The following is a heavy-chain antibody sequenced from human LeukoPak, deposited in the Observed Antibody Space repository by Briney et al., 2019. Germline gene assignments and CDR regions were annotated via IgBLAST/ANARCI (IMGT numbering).Heavy chain of an antibody. J-gene: IGHJ4*02. Sequence: GGSLRLSCAASGFTFSSYVMSWVGEAPGKGLEWGSAISGSGGSTYYADSVKGRFTISRDNSKNTLYLQMNSLRAEDTAVYYCAKDLTLRYFDYWGQGTLVTVSS. CDR1: GFTFSSYV. CDR2: ISGSGGST. V-gene: IGHV3-23*01. CDR3: AKDLTLRYFDY.